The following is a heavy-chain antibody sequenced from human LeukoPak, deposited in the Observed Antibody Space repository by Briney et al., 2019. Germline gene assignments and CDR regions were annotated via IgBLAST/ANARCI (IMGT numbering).Heavy chain of an antibody. CDR2: IIPILGIA. CDR3: ARDLSGGSQVDI. V-gene: IGHV1-69*04. CDR1: GGTFSSYA. D-gene: IGHD1-26*01. J-gene: IGHJ3*02. Sequence: SVKVSCKASGGTFSSYAISWVRQAPGQGLEWMGRIIPILGIANYAQKFQGRVTITADKSTSTAYMELSSLRSEDTAVYYCARDLSGGSQVDIWGQGTMVTVSS.